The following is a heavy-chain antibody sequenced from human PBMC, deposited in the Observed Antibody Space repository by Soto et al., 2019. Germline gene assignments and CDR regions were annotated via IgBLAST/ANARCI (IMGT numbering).Heavy chain of an antibody. CDR1: GFTFSSYS. J-gene: IGHJ5*02. CDR3: ARDLFRLVLKKGFDP. CDR2: ISSSSSTI. Sequence: GSLRLSCAASGFTFSSYSMNWVRQAPGKGLEWVSYISSSSSTIYYADSVKGRFTISRDNAKNSLYLQMNSLRAEDTAVYYCARDLFRLVLKKGFDPWGQGTLVTVSS. V-gene: IGHV3-48*01. D-gene: IGHD6-19*01.